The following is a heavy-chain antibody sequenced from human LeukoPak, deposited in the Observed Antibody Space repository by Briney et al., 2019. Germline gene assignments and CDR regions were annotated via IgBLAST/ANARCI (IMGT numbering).Heavy chain of an antibody. J-gene: IGHJ1*01. Sequence: GGSLRLSCAASGFTFTNYYMSWIRQAPGKGLEWVSYITNTGTTIYYADSVKGRFTISRDNAKNSLYLQMNSLRAEDTAVYCCARDGHYDILTGYFQDWGQGTLVTVSS. CDR1: GFTFTNYY. V-gene: IGHV3-11*01. CDR2: ITNTGTTI. D-gene: IGHD3-9*01. CDR3: ARDGHYDILTGYFQD.